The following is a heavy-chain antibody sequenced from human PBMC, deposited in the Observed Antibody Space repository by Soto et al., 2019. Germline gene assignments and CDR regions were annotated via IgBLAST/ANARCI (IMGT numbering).Heavy chain of an antibody. J-gene: IGHJ6*02. CDR2: IIPFIGTA. D-gene: IGHD4-4*01. CDR1: GGTFSSYA. V-gene: IGHV1-69*18. CDR3: ARGVMTTVPASYYYGMDV. Sequence: QVQLVQSGAEVKKPGSSVTVSCKASGGTFSSYAISWVRQAPGQGLEWMGRIIPFIGTANYAQKFQGRVTITADESKSTSYMKQPSLRSEDTAVYYCARGVMTTVPASYYYGMDVWGQGTTVNVSS.